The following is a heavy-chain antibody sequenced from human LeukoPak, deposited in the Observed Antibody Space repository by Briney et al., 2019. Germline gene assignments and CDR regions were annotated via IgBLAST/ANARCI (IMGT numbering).Heavy chain of an antibody. CDR2: IYSGGST. V-gene: IGHV3-66*01. D-gene: IGHD3-22*01. J-gene: IGHJ5*02. CDR3: ARASYYDSSGYYDNWFDP. Sequence: GGSLRLSCAASGFTASSNYMSWVRQAPGKGLEWVSVIYSGGSTYYADSVKGRFTISRDNSKNTLYLQMNSLRAEDTAVYYCARASYYDSSGYYDNWFDPWGQGTLVTVSS. CDR1: GFTASSNY.